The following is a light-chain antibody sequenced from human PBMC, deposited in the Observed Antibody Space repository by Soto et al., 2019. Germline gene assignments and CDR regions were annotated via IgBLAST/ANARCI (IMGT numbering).Light chain of an antibody. CDR3: QHPGV. Sequence: EIVLTQPPGTLSLSPGERATLSCRASQSVSSSYLAWYQQKPGQAPRLLIYGASSRATGIPDRFSGSGSGTDFTLTISRLEPEDFAVYYCQHPGVFGGGTKVEIK. CDR1: QSVSSSY. J-gene: IGKJ4*01. CDR2: GAS. V-gene: IGKV3-20*01.